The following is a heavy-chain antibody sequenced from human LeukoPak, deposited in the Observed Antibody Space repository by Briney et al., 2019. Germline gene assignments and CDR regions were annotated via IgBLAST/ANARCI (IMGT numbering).Heavy chain of an antibody. Sequence: GASLKISCKGSGYSFTSYWIGWVRQMPGKGLEWMGIIYPGDSDTRYSPSFQGQVTISADKSVRTAYLQWSSLKASDTAMYYCARLLAAAGKGIDPWGQGTLVTVSS. CDR2: IYPGDSDT. J-gene: IGHJ5*02. CDR3: ARLLAAAGKGIDP. V-gene: IGHV5-51*01. D-gene: IGHD6-13*01. CDR1: GYSFTSYW.